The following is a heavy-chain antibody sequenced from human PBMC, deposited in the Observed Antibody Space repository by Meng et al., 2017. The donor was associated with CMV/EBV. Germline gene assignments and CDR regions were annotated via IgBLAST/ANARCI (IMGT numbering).Heavy chain of an antibody. D-gene: IGHD2-2*01. V-gene: IGHV3-30-3*01. Sequence: GGSLRLSCAASGFTFSRYAMHWVRQAPGKGLEWVAVISYDGSNKYYADSVKGRFTISRDNSKNTLYLQMSSLRAEDTAVYYCASLSVPIIVVPAAMRPDYWGQGTLVTVSS. CDR3: ASLSVPIIVVPAAMRPDY. CDR2: ISYDGSNK. J-gene: IGHJ4*02. CDR1: GFTFSRYA.